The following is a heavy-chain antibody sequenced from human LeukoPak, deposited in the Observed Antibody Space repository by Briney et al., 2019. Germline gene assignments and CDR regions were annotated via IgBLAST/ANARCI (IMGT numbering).Heavy chain of an antibody. CDR3: ARNSEHYFDY. V-gene: IGHV3-21*01. Sequence: GGSLRLSCAASGFTFSSYSMNWVRQAPGKGLEWVSSISSSSSYIYYADSVKGRFTISRDNAKNSLYLQMNSLRAEDTAAYYCARNSEHYFDYWGQGTLVTVSS. CDR2: ISSSSSYI. D-gene: IGHD1-26*01. J-gene: IGHJ4*02. CDR1: GFTFSSYS.